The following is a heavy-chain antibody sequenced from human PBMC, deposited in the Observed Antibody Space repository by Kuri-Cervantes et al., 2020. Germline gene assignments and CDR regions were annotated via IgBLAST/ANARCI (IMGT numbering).Heavy chain of an antibody. CDR3: ARSKSSSWYDHYYYYYYGMDV. CDR2: INSDRSST. CDR1: GFTFSSYW. V-gene: IGHV3-74*01. J-gene: IGHJ6*02. D-gene: IGHD6-13*01. Sequence: GESLKISCAASGFTFSSYWMHWVRQAPGKGLVWVSRINSDRSSTSYADSVKGRFTISRDNAKNTLYLQMNSLRAEDTAVYYCARSKSSSWYDHYYYYYYGMDVWGQGTTVTVSS.